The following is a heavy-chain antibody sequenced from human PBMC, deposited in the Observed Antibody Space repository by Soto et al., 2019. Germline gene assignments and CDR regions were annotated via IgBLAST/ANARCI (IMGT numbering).Heavy chain of an antibody. J-gene: IGHJ4*02. CDR2: IKQDGSEK. V-gene: IGHV3-7*05. CDR1: GFTFSSYW. D-gene: IGHD6-13*01. Sequence: GGSLRLSCAASGFTFSSYWMSWVHQAPGKGLEWVANIKQDGSEKYYVDSVKGRFTISRDNAKNSLYLQMNSLRAEDTAVYYCARVWAGYSSSWYFWGQGTLVTVSS. CDR3: ARVWAGYSSSWYF.